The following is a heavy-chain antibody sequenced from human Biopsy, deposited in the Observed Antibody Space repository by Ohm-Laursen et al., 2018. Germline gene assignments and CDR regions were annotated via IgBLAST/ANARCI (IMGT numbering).Heavy chain of an antibody. J-gene: IGHJ2*01. V-gene: IGHV1-69*06. CDR3: ARGLGGYDYWYFDL. D-gene: IGHD5-12*01. CDR2: IMSLYNTT. CDR1: GCMFNSYT. Sequence: SVKVSCKASGCMFNSYTINWLRQAPGQGLQWMGGIMSLYNTTNYAQKFWDRITVTADKSTNTVYMTLSSLTSEDTAVYFCARGLGGYDYWYFDLWGRGTLVIVSS.